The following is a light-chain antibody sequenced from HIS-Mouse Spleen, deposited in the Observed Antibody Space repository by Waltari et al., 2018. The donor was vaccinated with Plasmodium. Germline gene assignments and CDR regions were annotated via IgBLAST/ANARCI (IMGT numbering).Light chain of an antibody. CDR2: YKSDSDK. J-gene: IGLJ3*02. V-gene: IGLV5-45*03. CDR1: SGINVGTYR. CDR3: MIWHSSAWV. Sequence: QAVLTQPSSLSASPGASASFTCTLRSGINVGTYRIYWYQQKPGIPPQYLLRYKSDSDKQQGSGGPSRFAGSKVASANAGILLISGLQSEDEADYYCMIWHSSAWVFGGGTKLTVL.